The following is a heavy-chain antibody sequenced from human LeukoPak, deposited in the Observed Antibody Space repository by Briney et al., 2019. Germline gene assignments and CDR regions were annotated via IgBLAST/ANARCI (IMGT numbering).Heavy chain of an antibody. J-gene: IGHJ6*02. CDR3: AREAYSSGYTYYYYGMDV. D-gene: IGHD3-22*01. CDR1: GFTFRSYG. Sequence: GGSLRLSCAASGFTFRSYGMHWVRQAPGKGLEWVAVIWYDGSNKYYADSVKGRFTISRDNSKNTLYLQMNSLRAEDTAVYYCAREAYSSGYTYYYYGMDVWGQGTTVTVPS. V-gene: IGHV3-33*01. CDR2: IWYDGSNK.